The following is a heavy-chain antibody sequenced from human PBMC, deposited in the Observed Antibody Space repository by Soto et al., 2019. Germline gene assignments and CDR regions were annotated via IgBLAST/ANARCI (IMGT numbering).Heavy chain of an antibody. CDR3: ASTYYYGSGSPPRIENWFDP. J-gene: IGHJ5*02. Sequence: ASVKVSCKVSGYTLTELSMHWVRQAPGKGHERMGGFDPEDGETIYAQKFQGRVTMTEDTSTDTAYMELSSLRSEDTAVYYCASTYYYGSGSPPRIENWFDPWGQGTLVTVLL. V-gene: IGHV1-24*01. CDR2: FDPEDGET. CDR1: GYTLTELS. D-gene: IGHD3-10*01.